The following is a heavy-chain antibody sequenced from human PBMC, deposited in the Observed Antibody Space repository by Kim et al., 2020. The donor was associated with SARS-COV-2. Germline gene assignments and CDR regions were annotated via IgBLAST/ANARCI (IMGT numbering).Heavy chain of an antibody. CDR2: IKSKTDGGTT. CDR3: TTDVWQYSSGWYPPDY. D-gene: IGHD6-19*01. CDR1: GFTFSNAW. V-gene: IGHV3-15*01. Sequence: GGSLRLSCAASGFTFSNAWMSWVRQAPGKGLEWVGRIKSKTDGGTTDYAAPVKGRFTISRDDSKNTLYLQMNSLKTEDTAVYYCTTDVWQYSSGWYPPDYWGQGTLVTVSS. J-gene: IGHJ4*02.